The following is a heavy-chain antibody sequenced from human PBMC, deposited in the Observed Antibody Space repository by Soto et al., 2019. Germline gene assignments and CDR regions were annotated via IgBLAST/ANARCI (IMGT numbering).Heavy chain of an antibody. CDR2: ISYSGST. Sequence: QVQLQESGPGLVKPSQTLSLTCTVSGGSISSGYYWSWIRQHPGKGLEWIGYISYSGSTNYHPSLKSRVSISVDTSKKHFSLRLSSVTAADTAVYYCARGVLIWGQGTMVTVSS. D-gene: IGHD3-3*01. V-gene: IGHV4-31*03. CDR1: GGSISSGYY. J-gene: IGHJ3*02. CDR3: ARGVLI.